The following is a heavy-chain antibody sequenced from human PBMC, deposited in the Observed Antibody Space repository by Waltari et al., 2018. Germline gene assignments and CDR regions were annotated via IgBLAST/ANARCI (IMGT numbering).Heavy chain of an antibody. CDR1: GYTFTDYY. CDR2: VEPEDGET. Sequence: EVQLVQSGAEVKKPGATVKISCKASGYTFTDYYMHWVQQAPGKGLEWMVRVEPEDGETIKAGKFQGRVTIAAGTSTDTAYMELSGLRSEDTAVYYCATDQGLPRGYWGQGTLVTVSS. CDR3: ATDQGLPRGY. V-gene: IGHV1-69-2*01. D-gene: IGHD3-16*01. J-gene: IGHJ4*02.